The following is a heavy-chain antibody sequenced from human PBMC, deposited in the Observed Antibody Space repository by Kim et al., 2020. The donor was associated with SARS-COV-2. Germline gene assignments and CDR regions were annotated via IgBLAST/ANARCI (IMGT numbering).Heavy chain of an antibody. Sequence: GNTGYAQKFQGRVTMTRNTSISTAYMELSSLRSEDTAVYYCARGDDILRDWGQGTLVTVSS. CDR2: GNT. J-gene: IGHJ4*02. D-gene: IGHD3-9*01. CDR3: ARGDDILRD. V-gene: IGHV1-8*01.